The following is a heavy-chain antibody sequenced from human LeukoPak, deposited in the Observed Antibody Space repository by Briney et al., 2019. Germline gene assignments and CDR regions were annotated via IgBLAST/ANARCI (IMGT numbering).Heavy chain of an antibody. Sequence: SETLSLTCTVSGDSISSYYWSWIRQPPGKGLEWIAYIYSSGSSRNNPSLKSRVTISVDTSKNQFSLKLSSVTAGDTAVYYCARHIHYGSGSWWENWFDPWGQGTLVTVSS. D-gene: IGHD3-10*01. V-gene: IGHV4-59*08. CDR2: IYSSGSS. CDR3: ARHIHYGSGSWWENWFDP. CDR1: GDSISSYY. J-gene: IGHJ5*02.